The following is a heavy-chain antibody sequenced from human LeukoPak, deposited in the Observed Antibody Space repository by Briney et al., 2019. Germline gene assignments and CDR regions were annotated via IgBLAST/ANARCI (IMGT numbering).Heavy chain of an antibody. D-gene: IGHD2-2*01. CDR2: IYYSGST. CDR1: GGSISSSSYY. Sequence: PSETLSLTCTVSGGSISSSSYYWGGIRQPPGKGLEWIGSIYYSGSTYYNPSLKSRVTMSVDTSKNQFSLKLSSVTAADTAVYYCARDAPWYCSSTSCPVYWYFDLWGRGTLVTVSS. V-gene: IGHV4-39*07. CDR3: ARDAPWYCSSTSCPVYWYFDL. J-gene: IGHJ2*01.